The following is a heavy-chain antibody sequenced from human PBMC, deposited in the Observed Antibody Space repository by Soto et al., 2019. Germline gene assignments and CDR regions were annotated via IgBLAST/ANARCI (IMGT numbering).Heavy chain of an antibody. D-gene: IGHD2-15*01. CDR2: IYYSGST. CDR1: GGSISSSSFY. Sequence: QLQLQESGPGLVKPSETLSLTCTVSGGSISSSSFYWGWIRQPPGKGLEWIGSIYYSGSTYYSPSLKSRVTISVDTSKNQFSLKLSSVTAADTAVYYCASKYCGGGSCRYYYGMGVWGQGTTVTVSS. J-gene: IGHJ6*02. CDR3: ASKYCGGGSCRYYYGMGV. V-gene: IGHV4-39*01.